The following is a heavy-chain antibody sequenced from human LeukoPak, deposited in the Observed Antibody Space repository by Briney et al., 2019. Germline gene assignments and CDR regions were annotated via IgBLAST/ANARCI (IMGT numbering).Heavy chain of an antibody. J-gene: IGHJ6*03. CDR2: INPNSGDT. D-gene: IGHD2-8*01. CDR3: ARGGLRVMVYRLYYMDV. V-gene: IGHV1-2*02. Sequence: ASVKVSCKASGYTFTGYYMHWVRQAPGQGLEWMGWINPNSGDTKYAQKFQGRVTMTRDTSTSTAYMELTRLRSDDTAVYYCARGGLRVMVYRLYYMDVWGKGTTVTVSS. CDR1: GYTFTGYY.